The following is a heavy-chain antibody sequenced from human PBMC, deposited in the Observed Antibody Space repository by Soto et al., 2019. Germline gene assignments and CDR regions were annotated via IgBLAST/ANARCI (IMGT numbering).Heavy chain of an antibody. CDR1: GFTFSSYA. J-gene: IGHJ6*02. Sequence: GGSLRLSCAASGFTFSSYAMHWVRQAPGKGLEWVAVISYDGSNKYYADSVKGRFTISRDNSKNTLYLQMNSLRAEDTAVYYCARDHLDIVVVPAATDTHYYYYYGMDVWGQGTTVTVSS. CDR2: ISYDGSNK. D-gene: IGHD2-2*03. V-gene: IGHV3-30-3*01. CDR3: ARDHLDIVVVPAATDTHYYYYYGMDV.